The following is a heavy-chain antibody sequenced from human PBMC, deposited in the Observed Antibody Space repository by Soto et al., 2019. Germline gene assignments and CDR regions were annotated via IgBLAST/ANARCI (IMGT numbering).Heavy chain of an antibody. CDR3: ARDFHVTALVWVWAELRFLEWSTYYYYMDV. V-gene: IGHV1-18*01. CDR2: ISAYNGNT. Sequence: GASVKVSCKASGYTFTSYGISWVRQAPGQGLEWMGWISAYNGNTNYAQKLQGRVTMTTDTSTSTAYMELRSLRSDDTAVYYCARDFHVTALVWVWAELRFLEWSTYYYYMDVWGKGTTVTVSS. CDR1: GYTFTSYG. D-gene: IGHD3-3*01. J-gene: IGHJ6*03.